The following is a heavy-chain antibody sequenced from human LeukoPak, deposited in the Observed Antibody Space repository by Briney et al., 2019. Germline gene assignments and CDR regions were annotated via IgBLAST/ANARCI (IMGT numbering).Heavy chain of an antibody. CDR3: AKRRSDSAPTIDY. D-gene: IGHD3-22*01. CDR1: GFTFNNYA. Sequence: GGSLRLSCAASGFTFNNYAMTWVRQAPGKGLEWVSSISSSGRTTYYADSVKGRFTISRDSSGNTLYLQMNSLRVEDTAIYYCAKRRSDSAPTIDYWGQGTLVTVSS. J-gene: IGHJ4*02. V-gene: IGHV3-23*01. CDR2: ISSSGRTT.